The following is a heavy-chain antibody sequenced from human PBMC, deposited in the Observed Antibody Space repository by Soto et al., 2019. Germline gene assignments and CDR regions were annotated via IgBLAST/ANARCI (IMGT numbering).Heavy chain of an antibody. J-gene: IGHJ6*02. V-gene: IGHV3-74*01. D-gene: IGHD6-19*01. CDR2: INSDGSST. CDR3: ARDGAVAGTNYYCGMDV. Sequence: EVQLVESGGGLVQPGGSLRLSCAASGFTFSSYWMHWVRQAPGKGLVWVSRINSDGSSTSYADSVKGRLTISRDNAKNTLYLQMNSLRAEDTAVYYCARDGAVAGTNYYCGMDVWGQGATVTVSS. CDR1: GFTFSSYW.